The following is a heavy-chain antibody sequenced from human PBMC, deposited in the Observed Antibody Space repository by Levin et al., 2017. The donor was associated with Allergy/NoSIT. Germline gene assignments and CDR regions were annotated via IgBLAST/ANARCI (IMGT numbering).Heavy chain of an antibody. V-gene: IGHV5-51*01. CDR2: IYPGDSDT. D-gene: IGHD3-9*01. CDR1: GYTFTNYW. CDR3: ARTGRSDSYGLAV. J-gene: IGHJ6*02. Sequence: PGGSLRLSCKGSGYTFTNYWIGWVRQMPGKGLEWMGMIYPGDSDTRYSPSFEGQVTISADKSITTAFLQWSSLKASDTAMYYCARTGRSDSYGLAVWGQGTAVIVSS.